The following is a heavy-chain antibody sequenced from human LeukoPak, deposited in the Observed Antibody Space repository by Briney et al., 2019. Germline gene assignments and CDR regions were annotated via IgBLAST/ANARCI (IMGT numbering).Heavy chain of an antibody. J-gene: IGHJ3*01. D-gene: IGHD3-22*01. Sequence: PSETLSLTCTVSGGSISSYYWSWIRQPPGKGLEWIGTAYYSGGTHYNRSLNSRVTISVDTSRNQFSLKLRSVTAADTAVYYCARVYDYDSSVSDAFDVWGRGTMVTVSS. V-gene: IGHV4-59*01. CDR3: ARVYDYDSSVSDAFDV. CDR1: GGSISSYY. CDR2: AYYSGGT.